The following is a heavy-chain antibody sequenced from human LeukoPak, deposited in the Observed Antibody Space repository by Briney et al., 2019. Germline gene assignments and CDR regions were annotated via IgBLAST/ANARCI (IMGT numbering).Heavy chain of an antibody. CDR1: GGSFSGYY. V-gene: IGHV4-34*01. CDR2: INHSGST. Sequence: SETLSLTCAVYGGSFSGYYWSWIRQPPGKGLEWIGEINHSGSTNYNPSLKSRVTISVDTSKNQFSLKLSFVTAADTAVYYCARRGFDPWGQGTLVTVSS. J-gene: IGHJ5*02. CDR3: ARRGFDP.